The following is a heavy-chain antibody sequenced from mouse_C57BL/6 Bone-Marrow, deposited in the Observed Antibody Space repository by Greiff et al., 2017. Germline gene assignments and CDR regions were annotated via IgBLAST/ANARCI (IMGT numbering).Heavy chain of an antibody. J-gene: IGHJ1*03. D-gene: IGHD1-1*01. Sequence: QVTLKESGPGILQSSQTLSLTCSFSGFSLSTSGMGVSWIRQPSGKGLEWLAHIYWDDDKRYNPSLKSRLTISKDTSRNQVFLKITSVDTADTATYYCARLYYYGSRGFDVWGTGTTVTVSS. CDR3: ARLYYYGSRGFDV. V-gene: IGHV8-12*01. CDR1: GFSLSTSGMG. CDR2: IYWDDDK.